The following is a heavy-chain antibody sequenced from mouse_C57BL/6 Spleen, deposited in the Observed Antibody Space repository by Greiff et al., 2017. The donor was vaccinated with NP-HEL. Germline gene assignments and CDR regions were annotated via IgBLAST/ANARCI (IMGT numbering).Heavy chain of an antibody. D-gene: IGHD2-4*01. CDR3: ARIPYDYDGYYAMDD. CDR1: GFTFSSYG. Sequence: DVHLVESGGDLVKPGGSLKLSCAASGFTFSSYGMSWVRQTPDKRLEWVATISSGGSYTYYPDSVKGRFTISRDNAKNTLYLQMSSLKSEDTAMYYCARIPYDYDGYYAMDDWGQGTSVTVSS. J-gene: IGHJ4*01. CDR2: ISSGGSYT. V-gene: IGHV5-6*01.